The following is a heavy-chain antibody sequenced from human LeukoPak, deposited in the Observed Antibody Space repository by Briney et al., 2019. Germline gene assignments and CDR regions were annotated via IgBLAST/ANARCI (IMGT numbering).Heavy chain of an antibody. CDR3: ARGKFGELLLNYYYYYGMDV. CDR2: INRRRSYI. CDR1: GFTFRRYS. Sequence: GSLRLSFAASGFTFRRYSMNWVRQAPGKGLELVSSINRRRSYIYYADSVKGRFTISRDNAKNSLYLQMNSLRAEDTAVYYCARGKFGELLLNYYYYYGMDVWGQGTTVTVSS. D-gene: IGHD3-10*01. V-gene: IGHV3-21*01. J-gene: IGHJ6*02.